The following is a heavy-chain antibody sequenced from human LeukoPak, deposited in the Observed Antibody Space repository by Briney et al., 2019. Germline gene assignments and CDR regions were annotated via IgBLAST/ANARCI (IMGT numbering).Heavy chain of an antibody. D-gene: IGHD4-17*01. Sequence: SEILSLTCTVSGGSISSYFWSWIRQPPGKGLEWIGYIYYTGSTNYNPSLKSRVTISVDTSKNQFSLKLSSVTAADTAVYYCSRAADSGDYVLSWGQGTLVTVSS. CDR1: GGSISSYF. CDR2: IYYTGST. V-gene: IGHV4-59*01. CDR3: SRAADSGDYVLS. J-gene: IGHJ5*02.